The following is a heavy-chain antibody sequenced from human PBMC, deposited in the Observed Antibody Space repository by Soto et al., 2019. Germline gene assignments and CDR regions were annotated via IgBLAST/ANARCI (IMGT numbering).Heavy chain of an antibody. Sequence: PGGSLRLSCAASGFTFSSYAMHWVRQAPGKGLEWVAVISYDGSNKYYADSVKGRFTISRDNSKNTLYLQMNSLRAEDTAVYYCARDTSSSKKSGLFDYWGQGTLVTVSS. J-gene: IGHJ4*02. CDR1: GFTFSSYA. CDR2: ISYDGSNK. D-gene: IGHD3-22*01. CDR3: ARDTSSSKKSGLFDY. V-gene: IGHV3-30-3*01.